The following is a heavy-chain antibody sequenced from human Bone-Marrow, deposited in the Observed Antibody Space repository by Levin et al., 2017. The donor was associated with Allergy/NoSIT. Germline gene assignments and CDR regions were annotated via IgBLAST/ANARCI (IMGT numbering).Heavy chain of an antibody. CDR2: IIPIFGTA. D-gene: IGHD6-6*01. CDR1: GGTFSSYA. Sequence: ASVKVSCKASGGTFSSYAISWVRQAPGQGLEWMGGIIPIFGTANYAQKFQGRVTITADESTSTAYMELSSLRSEDTAVHYCAGGRRSSIAARVDYWGQGTLVTVSS. CDR3: AGGRRSSIAARVDY. V-gene: IGHV1-69*13. J-gene: IGHJ4*02.